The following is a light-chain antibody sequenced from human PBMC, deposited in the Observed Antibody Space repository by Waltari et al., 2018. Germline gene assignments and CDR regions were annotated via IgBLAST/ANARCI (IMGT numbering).Light chain of an antibody. CDR2: ASS. V-gene: IGKV3-15*01. Sequence: EVEMTQSHVTLSVSPGDRATISCRASLSVYNNLAWYQHKPGQPPRLLIYASSTAATGVPARFSGSGSGTEFTLTINSMQSEDFAVYYCQQYNQWITFGQGTRLEIK. CDR1: LSVYNN. CDR3: QQYNQWIT. J-gene: IGKJ5*01.